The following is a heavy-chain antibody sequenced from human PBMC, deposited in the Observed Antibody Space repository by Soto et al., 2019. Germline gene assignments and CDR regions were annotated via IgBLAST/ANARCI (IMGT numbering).Heavy chain of an antibody. V-gene: IGHV3-30*03. CDR1: GFTFSSYG. J-gene: IGHJ4*02. Sequence: GGSLRLSCAASGFTFSSYGMHWGRRAPGKGLEWVAVISYDGYNKYYVESVKGRFTISRDNSKNTLFLQMNSLRAEDTAVYYCATAKLLPPWLFDYWGQETLVTVS. D-gene: IGHD1-26*01. CDR2: ISYDGYNK. CDR3: ATAKLLPPWLFDY.